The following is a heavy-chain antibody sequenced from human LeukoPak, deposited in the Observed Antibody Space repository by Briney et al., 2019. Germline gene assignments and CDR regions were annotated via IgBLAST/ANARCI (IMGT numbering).Heavy chain of an antibody. J-gene: IGHJ4*02. CDR1: GLTVSSEY. Sequence: PGGSLRLSCAAYGLTVSSEYLAWVRQPPGKGLEWVSYISSSSSTTHYADSVKGRFTISRDNAKNSLYLQMNSLRDEDTAVYFCAKHYFYSYGSLDYWGQGTLVTVSS. V-gene: IGHV3-48*02. CDR2: ISSSSSTT. CDR3: AKHYFYSYGSLDY. D-gene: IGHD5-18*01.